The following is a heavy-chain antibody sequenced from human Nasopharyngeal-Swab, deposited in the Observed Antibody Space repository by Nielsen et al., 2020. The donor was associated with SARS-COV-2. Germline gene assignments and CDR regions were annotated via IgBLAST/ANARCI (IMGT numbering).Heavy chain of an antibody. CDR3: ARDKGGMATLDYYYYYYMDV. CDR2: IYYSEST. V-gene: IGHV4-59*01. J-gene: IGHJ6*03. CDR1: GGSISSYY. D-gene: IGHD5-24*01. Sequence: GSLRLSCTVSGGSISSYYWSWIRQPPGKGLEWIGYIYYSESTNYNPSLKSRVTISVDTSKNQFSLKLSSVTAADTAVYYCARDKGGMATLDYYYYYYMDVWGKGTTVTVSS.